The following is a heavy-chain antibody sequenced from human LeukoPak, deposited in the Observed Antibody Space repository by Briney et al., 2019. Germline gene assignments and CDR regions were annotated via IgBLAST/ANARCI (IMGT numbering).Heavy chain of an antibody. V-gene: IGHV4-59*01. J-gene: IGHJ6*02. Sequence: SGTLSLTCVVSGGSISSYYWSWIRQPPGKGLEWIGYIYYSGSTNYNPSLKSRVTISVDTSKNQFSLKLSSVTAADTAVYYCARDTAQVYGDYAIYYYGMDVWGQGTTVTVSS. CDR3: ARDTAQVYGDYAIYYYGMDV. CDR2: IYYSGST. CDR1: GGSISSYY. D-gene: IGHD4-17*01.